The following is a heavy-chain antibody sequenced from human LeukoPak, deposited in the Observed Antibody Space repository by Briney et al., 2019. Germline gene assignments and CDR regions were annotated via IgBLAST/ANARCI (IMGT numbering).Heavy chain of an antibody. J-gene: IGHJ3*02. V-gene: IGHV4-61*02. CDR2: IYTSGST. CDR1: GGSISSGTYY. CDR3: AREVADIVVVPAAIHIDAFDI. D-gene: IGHD2-2*02. Sequence: SETLSLTCSVSGGSISSGTYYWSWIRQPAGKGLEWIGRIYTSGSTNYHPSLKSRVTISVDTSKNQFSLRLSSVTAADTAVYYCAREVADIVVVPAAIHIDAFDIWGQGTMVTVSS.